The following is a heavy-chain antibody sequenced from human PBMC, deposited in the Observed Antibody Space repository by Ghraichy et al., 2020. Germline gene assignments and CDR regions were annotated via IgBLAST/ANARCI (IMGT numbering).Heavy chain of an antibody. CDR2: IYYSGST. D-gene: IGHD6-19*01. Sequence: GSLSLTCTVSGGSISSYYWSWIRQPPGKGLEWIGYIYYSGSTNYNPSLKSRVTISVDTSKNQFSLKLSSVTAADTAVYYCARSSYSSGWYGYWYFDLWGRGTLVTVSS. CDR3: ARSSYSSGWYGYWYFDL. CDR1: GGSISSYY. V-gene: IGHV4-59*01. J-gene: IGHJ2*01.